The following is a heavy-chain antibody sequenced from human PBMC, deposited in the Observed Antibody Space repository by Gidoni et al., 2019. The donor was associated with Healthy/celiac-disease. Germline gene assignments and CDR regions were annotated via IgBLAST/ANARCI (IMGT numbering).Heavy chain of an antibody. CDR1: GYTFTSYD. Sequence: QVQLVQSGAEVKKPGASVRVSCKASGYTFTSYDINWVGQATGQGLEWMGWMNPNSGNTGYAQKFQGRVTMTRNTSISTAYMELSSLRSEDTAVYYCARESPTDYDIFGLGYWGQGTLVTVSS. D-gene: IGHD3-9*01. V-gene: IGHV1-8*01. J-gene: IGHJ4*02. CDR2: MNPNSGNT. CDR3: ARESPTDYDIFGLGY.